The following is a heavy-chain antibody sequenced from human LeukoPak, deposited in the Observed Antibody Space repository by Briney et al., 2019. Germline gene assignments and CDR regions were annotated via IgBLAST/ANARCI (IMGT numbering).Heavy chain of an antibody. Sequence: SSETLSLTCTVSGGSISSYYWSWIRQPPGKGLEWIGYIYHSGSTNYNPSLKSRVTISVDTSKNQFSLEVTSVTAADTAVYYCARAYSLDYWGQGNLVTVSS. CDR1: GGSISSYY. V-gene: IGHV4-59*01. D-gene: IGHD5-18*01. J-gene: IGHJ4*02. CDR3: ARAYSLDY. CDR2: IYHSGST.